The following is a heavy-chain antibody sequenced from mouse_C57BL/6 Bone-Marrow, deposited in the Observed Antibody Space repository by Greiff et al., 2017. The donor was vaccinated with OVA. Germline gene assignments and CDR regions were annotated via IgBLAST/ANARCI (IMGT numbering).Heavy chain of an antibody. CDR3: ARSVFITTGVAPFGY. V-gene: IGHV1-63*01. CDR1: GYTFTNYW. D-gene: IGHD1-1*01. CDR2: IYPGGGYT. Sequence: VQLQQSGAELVRPGTSVKMSCKASGYTFTNYWIGWAKQRPGHGLEWIGDIYPGGGYTNYNEKFKGKATLTADKSSSTAYMQFSSLTSDDSATYYCARSVFITTGVAPFGYWGQGTTLTVSS. J-gene: IGHJ2*01.